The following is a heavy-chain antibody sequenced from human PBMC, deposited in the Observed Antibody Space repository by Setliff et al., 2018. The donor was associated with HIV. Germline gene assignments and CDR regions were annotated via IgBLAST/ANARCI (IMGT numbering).Heavy chain of an antibody. CDR1: GGSISTYY. V-gene: IGHV4-4*07. Sequence: SETLSLTCTVSGGSISTYYLTRIRQPAGKGLEWIGRIFASGSTNYNPSLKSRVTMSVDTSKNQFSLRLSSVTAADTAVYYCVGGLRSRSQGHFGYWGQGTLVTVSS. J-gene: IGHJ4*02. CDR3: VGGLRSRSQGHFGY. CDR2: IFASGST. D-gene: IGHD5-12*01.